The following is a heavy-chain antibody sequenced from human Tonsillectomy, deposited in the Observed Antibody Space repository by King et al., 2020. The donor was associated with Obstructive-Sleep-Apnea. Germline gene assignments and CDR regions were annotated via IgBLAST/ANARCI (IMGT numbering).Heavy chain of an antibody. V-gene: IGHV4-59*01. Sequence: QLQESGPGLVKPSETLSLTCTVSGGSISSYYWSWIRQPPGKGLEWIGYIYYSGSTNYNPSLKSRVTISVDTSKNQFSLKLSSVTAADTAVYFCASRGSGSYYYYYGMDVWGQGTTVTVSS. J-gene: IGHJ6*02. CDR3: ASRGSGSYYYYYGMDV. D-gene: IGHD3-10*01. CDR1: GGSISSYY. CDR2: IYYSGST.